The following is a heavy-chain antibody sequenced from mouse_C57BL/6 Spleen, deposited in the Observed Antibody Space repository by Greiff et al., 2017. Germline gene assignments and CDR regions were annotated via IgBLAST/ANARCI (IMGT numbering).Heavy chain of an antibody. D-gene: IGHD1-1*01. CDR1: GYTFTNYW. CDR3: ARAGYYGSSPYYFDY. CDR2: INPGSGST. Sequence: QVQLKESGAELVRPGTSVKMSCKASGYTFTNYWIGWAKQRPGHGLEWIGDINPGSGSTNNNQKFKGKATLTADKSSSTAYMQVSSLTSEDSAIYCGARAGYYGSSPYYFDYWGQGTTLTVSS. J-gene: IGHJ2*01. V-gene: IGHV1-63*01.